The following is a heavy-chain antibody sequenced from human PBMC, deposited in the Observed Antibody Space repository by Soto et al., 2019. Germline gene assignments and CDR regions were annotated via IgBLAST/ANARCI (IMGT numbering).Heavy chain of an antibody. D-gene: IGHD2-2*01. V-gene: IGHV4-30-4*01. CDR1: GGSISSGDYY. CDR3: ARELYCSSTSCYHDIVATDSV. Sequence: QVQLQESGPGLVKPSQTLSLTCTVSGGSISSGDYYWSWIRQPPGKGLEWIGYIYYSGSTYYNPSLKSRVTISVDTSKNQFSLKLSSVTAADTAVYYCARELYCSSTSCYHDIVATDSVWGQGTLVTVSS. J-gene: IGHJ4*02. CDR2: IYYSGST.